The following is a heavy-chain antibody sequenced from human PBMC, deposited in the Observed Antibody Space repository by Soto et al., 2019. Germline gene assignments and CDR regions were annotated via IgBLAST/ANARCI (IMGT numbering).Heavy chain of an antibody. Sequence: PSETLSLTCTVSGGSISSYYWSWIRQPPGKGLEWIGYIYYSGSTNYNPSLKSRVTISVDTSKNQFSLKLSSVTAADTAVYYCARVKDATPIPPPWSDLVFDYWGQGTLVTAPQ. D-gene: IGHD1-26*01. CDR2: IYYSGST. CDR1: GGSISSYY. J-gene: IGHJ4*02. CDR3: ARVKDATPIPPPWSDLVFDY. V-gene: IGHV4-59*01.